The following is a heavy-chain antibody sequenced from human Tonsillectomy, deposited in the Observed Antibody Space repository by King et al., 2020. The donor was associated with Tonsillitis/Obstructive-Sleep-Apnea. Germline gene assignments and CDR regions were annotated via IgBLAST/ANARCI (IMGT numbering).Heavy chain of an antibody. D-gene: IGHD7-27*01. CDR1: GGSVSSGSYY. CDR3: AGGGWGYVNY. CDR2: IYYSGRT. V-gene: IGHV4-61*01. Sequence: QLQESGPGLVKPSETLSLTCTVSGGSVSSGSYYWSWIRQPPGKGLEWIGYIYYSGRTNYNPSLKSRVTISVDTSKNQFSLNLNSVTAADTAVYYCAGGGWGYVNYWGQGTLVTVSS. J-gene: IGHJ4*02.